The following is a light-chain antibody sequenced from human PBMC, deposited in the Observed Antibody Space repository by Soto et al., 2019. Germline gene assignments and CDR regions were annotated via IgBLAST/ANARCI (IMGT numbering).Light chain of an antibody. CDR2: GAS. V-gene: IGKV3-15*01. CDR3: QQYNDWPPIT. J-gene: IGKJ3*01. CDR1: QSVSSD. Sequence: EVVMTQSPATLSLSPGERATLSCRASQSVSSDLAWYQQKPGQAPRLLIYGASTRATDIPARFSGGGSGTEFPLTISNLQSEDFVIYYCQQYNDWPPITFGPGTKVDIK.